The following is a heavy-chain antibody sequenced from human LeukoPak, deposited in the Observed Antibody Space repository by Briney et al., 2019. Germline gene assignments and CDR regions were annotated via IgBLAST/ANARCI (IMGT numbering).Heavy chain of an antibody. CDR2: INHNGNVN. CDR1: GFTFTNTW. V-gene: IGHV3-7*03. D-gene: IGHD3-16*01. Sequence: GGSLRLSCAASGFTFTNTWMNWARQAPGKGLEWVASINHNGNVNYYVDSVKGRFTISRDNAKNSLYLQMSNLRAEDTAVYFCARGGGLDVWGQGATVTVSS. J-gene: IGHJ6*02. CDR3: ARGGGLDV.